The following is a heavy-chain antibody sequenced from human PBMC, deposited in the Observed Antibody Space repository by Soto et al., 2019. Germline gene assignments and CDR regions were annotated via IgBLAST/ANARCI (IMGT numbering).Heavy chain of an antibody. CDR2: ISYDGSNK. CDR1: GFTFSSYG. D-gene: IGHD3-9*01. J-gene: IGHJ4*02. V-gene: IGHV3-30*18. Sequence: QVQLVESGGGVVQPGRSLSLSCAASGFTFSSYGMHWVRQAPGKGLEWVAVISYDGSNKYYADSVKGRFTISRDNSKNTLYLQMNSLRAEDTAVYYCAKALDKYYDIREDYWGQGTLVTVSS. CDR3: AKALDKYYDIREDY.